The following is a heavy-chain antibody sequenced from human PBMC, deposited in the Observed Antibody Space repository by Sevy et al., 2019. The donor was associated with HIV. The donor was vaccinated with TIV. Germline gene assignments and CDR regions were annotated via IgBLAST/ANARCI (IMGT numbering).Heavy chain of an antibody. J-gene: IGHJ6*03. CDR2: IYYSGST. D-gene: IGHD2-2*01. CDR3: AREIVVVPAAMGALHYYYYMDV. Sequence: SETLSLTCTVSGGSISSYYWSWIRQPPGKGLEWIGYIYYSGSTNYNPSLMSRVTISVDTSKNQFSLKLSSVTAAGTAVYYGAREIVVVPAAMGALHYYYYMDVWGKGTTVTVSS. CDR1: GGSISSYY. V-gene: IGHV4-59*01.